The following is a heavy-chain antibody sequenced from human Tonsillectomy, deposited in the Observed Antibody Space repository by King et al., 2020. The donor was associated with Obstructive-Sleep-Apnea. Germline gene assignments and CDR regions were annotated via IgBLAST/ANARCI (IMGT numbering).Heavy chain of an antibody. Sequence: QLQESGPGLVKPSQTLSLTCTVSGGSISSGGYYWSWIRQHPGKGLEWIGYIYYSGSTYYNPSLKSRVTISVDTSKNQFSLKLSSVTAADTAVYYCAREGASTAMVRGVMGYWGQGTLVTVSS. CDR1: GGSISSGGYY. CDR2: IYYSGST. CDR3: AREGASTAMVRGVMGY. J-gene: IGHJ4*02. V-gene: IGHV4-31*03. D-gene: IGHD3-10*01.